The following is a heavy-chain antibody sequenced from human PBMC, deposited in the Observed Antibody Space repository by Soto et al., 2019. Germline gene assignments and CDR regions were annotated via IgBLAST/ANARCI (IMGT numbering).Heavy chain of an antibody. CDR3: AKDIRSSVVVVAAMGGLGAFDI. J-gene: IGHJ3*02. Sequence: EVQLVESGGGLVQPGRSLRLSCAASGFTFADYAMHWVRQAPGKGLEWVSGISWNSGCIGYADSVKGRFTISRNNAKNSLDLKMTSLRPEDTALYYCAKDIRSSVVVVAAMGGLGAFDIWGQGTMVTVSS. V-gene: IGHV3-9*01. CDR2: ISWNSGCI. D-gene: IGHD2-15*01. CDR1: GFTFADYA.